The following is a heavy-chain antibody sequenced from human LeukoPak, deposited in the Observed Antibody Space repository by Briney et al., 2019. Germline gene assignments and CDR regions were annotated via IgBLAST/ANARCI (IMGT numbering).Heavy chain of an antibody. J-gene: IGHJ4*02. CDR1: GYTLTDQY. CDR2: ISPNSGVA. V-gene: IGHV1-2*06. Sequence: GAPVKVSCKASGYTLTDQYIHWVRQAPGQGLEWMGRISPNSGVAKYAQKFQGRVTMTRDTSISTAYMELSSLTSDDTAVYYCARGAAVGQTRDYWGQGTLVTVSS. D-gene: IGHD6-13*01. CDR3: ARGAAVGQTRDY.